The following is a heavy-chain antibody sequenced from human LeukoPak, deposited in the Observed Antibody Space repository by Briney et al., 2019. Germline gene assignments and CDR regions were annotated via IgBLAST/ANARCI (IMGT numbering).Heavy chain of an antibody. V-gene: IGHV4-39*01. CDR1: GGSISSSSYY. Sequence: SETLSLTCTVSGGSISSSSYYWGWIRQPPGKGLEWIGSIYFSGSTYYNPSLKSRVTISVDTSKNQFSLKLSSVTAADTAVYYCARHRGVMGTAMVTEFDYWGQGTLVTVSS. CDR3: ARHRGVMGTAMVTEFDY. CDR2: IYFSGST. D-gene: IGHD5-18*01. J-gene: IGHJ4*02.